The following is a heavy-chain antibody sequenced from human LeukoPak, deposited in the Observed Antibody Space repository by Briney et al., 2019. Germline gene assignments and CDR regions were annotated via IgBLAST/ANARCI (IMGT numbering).Heavy chain of an antibody. Sequence: GGSLRLSCAASGFTFSSYAMSWVRPAPGKGLEWVSLISGSGGDTYYADSVKGRLTISRDISKNTLYLQMNSLSAEDTAVYYCAKGDSGMVRRYYFDYWGQGTLVTVSS. CDR2: ISGSGGDT. CDR3: AKGDSGMVRRYYFDY. J-gene: IGHJ4*02. D-gene: IGHD5-18*01. V-gene: IGHV3-23*01. CDR1: GFTFSSYA.